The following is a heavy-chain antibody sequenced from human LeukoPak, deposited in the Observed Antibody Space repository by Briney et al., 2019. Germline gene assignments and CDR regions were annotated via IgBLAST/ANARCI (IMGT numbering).Heavy chain of an antibody. D-gene: IGHD3-10*01. CDR1: GFTFISYE. CDR2: ISRSGSPI. CDR3: ARVSMIRGVTGWFDP. V-gene: IGHV3-48*03. J-gene: IGHJ5*02. Sequence: PGGSLRLSCAASGFTFISYEMNWVRQAPGKGLEWVSYISRSGSPIYYADSVKGRFTISRDNAKNSLYLQMNSLRAEDTAVYYCARVSMIRGVTGWFDPWGQGTLVTVSS.